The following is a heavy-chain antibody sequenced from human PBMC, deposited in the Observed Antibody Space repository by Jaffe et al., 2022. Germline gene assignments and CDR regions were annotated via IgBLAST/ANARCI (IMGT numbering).Heavy chain of an antibody. CDR3: ARDVGITGTPGWFDP. D-gene: IGHD1-20*01. J-gene: IGHJ5*02. CDR1: GYTFTSYY. Sequence: QVQLVQSGAEVKKPGASVKVSCKASGYTFTSYYMHWVRQAPGQGLEWMGIINPSGGSTSYAQKFQGRVTMTRDTSTSTVYMELSSLRSEDTAVYYCARDVGITGTPGWFDPWGQGTLVTVSS. CDR2: INPSGGST. V-gene: IGHV1-46*03.